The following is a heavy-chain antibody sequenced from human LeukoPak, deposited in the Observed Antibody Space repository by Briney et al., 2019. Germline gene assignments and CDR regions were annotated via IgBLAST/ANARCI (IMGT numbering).Heavy chain of an antibody. D-gene: IGHD2-15*01. Sequence: SETLSLTCTVSGGSISSGGYYWSWLRQHPGKGLEWIGYIYYSGSIYYNPSLKSRVTISVDTSKNQFSLKLSSVTAADTAVYYCARARGYYYYGMDVWGQGTTVTVSS. CDR1: GGSISSGGYY. V-gene: IGHV4-31*03. J-gene: IGHJ6*02. CDR3: ARARGYYYYGMDV. CDR2: IYYSGSI.